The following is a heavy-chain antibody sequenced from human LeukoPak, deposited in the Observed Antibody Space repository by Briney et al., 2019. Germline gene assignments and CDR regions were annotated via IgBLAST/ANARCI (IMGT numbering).Heavy chain of an antibody. CDR2: ISYDGSNK. D-gene: IGHD3-22*01. CDR1: GFTFSSYG. J-gene: IGHJ4*02. V-gene: IGHV3-30*18. CDR3: AKLQADYYDSRRVRGYYFDY. Sequence: GGSLRLSCAASGFTFSSYGMHWVRQAPGKGLEWVAVISYDGSNKYYADSVKGRFTISRDNSKNTLYLQMNSLRAEDTAVYYCAKLQADYYDSRRVRGYYFDYWGQGTLVTVSS.